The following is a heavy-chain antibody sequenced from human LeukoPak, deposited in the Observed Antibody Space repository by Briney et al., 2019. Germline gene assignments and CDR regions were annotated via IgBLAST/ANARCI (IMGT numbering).Heavy chain of an antibody. CDR1: GGTFSSYA. V-gene: IGHV1-69*04. D-gene: IGHD6-19*01. CDR3: ARDFSALGIAVAGARGHYYYGMDV. J-gene: IGHJ6*02. Sequence: SVKVSCKASGGTFSSYAISWVRQAPGQGLEWMGRIISIFGIANYAQKFQGRVTITADKSTSTAYMELSSLRSEDTAVYYCARDFSALGIAVAGARGHYYYGMDVWGQGTTVTVSS. CDR2: IISIFGIA.